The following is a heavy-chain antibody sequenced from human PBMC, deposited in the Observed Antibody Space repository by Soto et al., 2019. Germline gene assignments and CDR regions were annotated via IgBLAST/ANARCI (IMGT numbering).Heavy chain of an antibody. J-gene: IGHJ6*02. D-gene: IGHD3-22*01. Sequence: GGSLRLSCAASGFTFSSYSMNWVRQAPGKGLEWVSSISSSSSYIYYADSVKGRFTISRDNAKNSLYLQMNSLRAEDTAVYYCARDYYDSIDYYGMDVWGQGTTVTVSS. CDR2: ISSSSSYI. V-gene: IGHV3-21*01. CDR3: ARDYYDSIDYYGMDV. CDR1: GFTFSSYS.